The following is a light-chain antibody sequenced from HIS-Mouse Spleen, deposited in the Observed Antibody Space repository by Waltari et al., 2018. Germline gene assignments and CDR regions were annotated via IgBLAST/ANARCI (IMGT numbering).Light chain of an antibody. CDR1: QSVSSN. V-gene: IGKV3-15*01. CDR2: GAS. J-gene: IGKJ4*01. Sequence: EIVMTPSPATLSVSPGERATLSCRARQSVSSNLAWYQQKPGQAPRLLIYGASTRATGIPARFSGSGSGTEFTLTISSLQSEDFAVYYCQQYNNWPPLTFGGGTKVEIK. CDR3: QQYNNWPPLT.